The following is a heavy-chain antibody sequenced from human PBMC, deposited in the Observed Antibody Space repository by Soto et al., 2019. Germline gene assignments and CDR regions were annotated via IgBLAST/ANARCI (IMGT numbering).Heavy chain of an antibody. J-gene: IGHJ5*02. Sequence: QVQLQQWGAGLLKPSETLSLTCAVYGGSFSGYYWSWIRQPPGKGLEWIGEINHSGSTNYNPSLKSRVTISVDTSKNQFSLTLSSVTAAATAVYYCARGGAARERRDWFDPWGQGTLVTVSS. CDR1: GGSFSGYY. CDR3: ARGGAARERRDWFDP. D-gene: IGHD1-26*01. CDR2: INHSGST. V-gene: IGHV4-34*01.